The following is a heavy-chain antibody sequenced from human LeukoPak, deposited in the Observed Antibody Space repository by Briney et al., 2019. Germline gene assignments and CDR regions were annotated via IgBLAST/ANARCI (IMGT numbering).Heavy chain of an antibody. J-gene: IGHJ4*02. CDR2: ISWNSGSI. Sequence: GGSLRLSCAASGFTFDDYAMHWVRQAPGKGLEWVSGISWNSGSIGYADSVKGRFTISRDNAKNSLYLQMNSLRSEDTALYYCAKDIWEPPLHYFDYWGPGTLVTVSS. D-gene: IGHD1-26*01. CDR3: AKDIWEPPLHYFDY. CDR1: GFTFDDYA. V-gene: IGHV3-9*01.